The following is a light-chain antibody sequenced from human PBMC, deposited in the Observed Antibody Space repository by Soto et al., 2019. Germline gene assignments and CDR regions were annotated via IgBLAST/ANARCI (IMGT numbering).Light chain of an antibody. CDR1: SSDVGAYNY. CDR2: EVS. J-gene: IGLJ1*01. CDR3: SSRTTNITYV. V-gene: IGLV2-14*01. Sequence: QSVLTQPASVSGSPGQSITISCTGTSSDVGAYNYVSWYQQHPGKAPKLMIYEVSNRPSGVSNRCSGSKSGNTASLTISGLQAEDEADYSCSSRTTNITYVLGSGTKLTVL.